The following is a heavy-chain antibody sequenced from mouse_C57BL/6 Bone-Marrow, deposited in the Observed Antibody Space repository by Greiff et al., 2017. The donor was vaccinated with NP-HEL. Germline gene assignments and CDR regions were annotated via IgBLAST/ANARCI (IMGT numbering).Heavy chain of an antibody. CDR2: IYPGSGNT. CDR3: ARWAYGSPYYFDY. J-gene: IGHJ2*01. CDR1: GYSFTSYY. V-gene: IGHV1-66*01. D-gene: IGHD1-1*01. Sequence: VQLQESGPELVKPGASVKISCKASGYSFTSYYIHWVKQRPGQGLEWIGWIYPGSGNTKYNEKFKGKATLTADTSSSTAYMQLSSLTSEDSAVYYCARWAYGSPYYFDYWGQGTTLTVSS.